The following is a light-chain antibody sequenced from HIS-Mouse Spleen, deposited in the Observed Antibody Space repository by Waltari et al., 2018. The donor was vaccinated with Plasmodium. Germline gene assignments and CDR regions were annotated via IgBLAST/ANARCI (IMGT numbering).Light chain of an antibody. CDR3: QVWDSSSDHWV. V-gene: IGLV3-21*02. CDR1: NIGSKS. Sequence: SYVLTQPPSVSVAPGQTARITCGGNNIGSKSVHWYQQKPGQAPVLVVYDDSDRPSGNPKRVSGSNSGNTATLTISRVEAGDEADYYCQVWDSSSDHWVFGGGTKLTVL. CDR2: DDS. J-gene: IGLJ3*02.